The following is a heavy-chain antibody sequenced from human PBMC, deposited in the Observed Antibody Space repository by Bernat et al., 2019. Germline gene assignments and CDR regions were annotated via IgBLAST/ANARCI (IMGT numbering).Heavy chain of an antibody. D-gene: IGHD2-15*01. J-gene: IGHJ3*02. V-gene: IGHV4-59*01. CDR1: GGSISGYY. Sequence: QVQLQESGPGLVKPSETLSLTCSVSGGSISGYYWSWIRQPPGKELEWIGYIYYSGSTNYNPSLMSRITFSVETSKNQFSLNLKSVTAADTAVYFCERDLSGGSHAFDIWGQGTVVTVSS. CDR2: IYYSGST. CDR3: ERDLSGGSHAFDI.